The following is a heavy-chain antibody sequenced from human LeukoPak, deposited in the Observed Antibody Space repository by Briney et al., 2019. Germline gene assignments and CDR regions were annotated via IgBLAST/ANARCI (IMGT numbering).Heavy chain of an antibody. CDR3: ARDPQNPFWAESWFGDGRWGYFDY. CDR1: GFTFSSYA. V-gene: IGHV3-30-3*01. Sequence: GGSLRLSCAASGFTFSSYAMHWVRQAPGEGLGWVAVISYEGSNKYYADSVKGRFTISRDNSKNTLYLQMNSLRAEDTAVYYCARDPQNPFWAESWFGDGRWGYFDYWGQGTLVTVSS. CDR2: ISYEGSNK. D-gene: IGHD3-10*01. J-gene: IGHJ4*02.